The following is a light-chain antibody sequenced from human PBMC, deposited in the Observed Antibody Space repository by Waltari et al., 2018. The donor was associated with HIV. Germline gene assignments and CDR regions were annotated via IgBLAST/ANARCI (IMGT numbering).Light chain of an antibody. CDR1: SARVTSGHY. CDR2: DTS. J-gene: IGLJ2*01. V-gene: IGLV7-46*01. Sequence: QAVFSPQPSLTVSPGGSVTLTRSSSSARVTSGHYPYRYQQNPGQAPRTLIYDTSSRPSWTPTRFSGSLLGGKAALTLSGPLSEDEAEYYCLLSYGGSRRVIFGGGTKLTVL. CDR3: LLSYGGSRRVI.